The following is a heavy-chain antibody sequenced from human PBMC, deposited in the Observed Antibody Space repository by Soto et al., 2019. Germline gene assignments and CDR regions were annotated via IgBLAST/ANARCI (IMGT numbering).Heavy chain of an antibody. Sequence: LQNCSSGLGGKCASHWVAWVRKMTEKGLEWIGTIYPGDSDTKYSSAFRGHVTISADTSVSTAYLQWRSLEAMDSVIYSCARYNGSYWHHLDFWGQGTLVTVSS. V-gene: IGHV5-51*01. J-gene: IGHJ4*02. CDR2: IYPGDSDT. CDR3: ARYNGSYWHHLDF. D-gene: IGHD1-26*01. CDR1: GGKCASHW.